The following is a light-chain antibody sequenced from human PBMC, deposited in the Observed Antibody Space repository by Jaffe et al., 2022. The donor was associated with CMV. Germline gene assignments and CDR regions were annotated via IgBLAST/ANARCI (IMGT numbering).Light chain of an antibody. V-gene: IGLV2-23*02. J-gene: IGLJ3*02. CDR3: CSYAASTTWV. Sequence: QSALTQPASVSGSPGQSITISCAGTSSDIGTYNLVSWYQQHPGKAPKLMIYEVSKWPSGVSNRFSGSKSVNTASLTISGLQAEDEADYYCCSYAASTTWVFGGGTKLTVL. CDR1: SSDIGTYNL. CDR2: EVS.